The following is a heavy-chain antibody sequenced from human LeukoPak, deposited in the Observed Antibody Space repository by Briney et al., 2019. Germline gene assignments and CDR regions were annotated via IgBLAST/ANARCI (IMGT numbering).Heavy chain of an antibody. CDR1: GFTFTDYY. CDR2: INPNSGGT. D-gene: IGHD1-1*01. J-gene: IGHJ4*02. Sequence: VAPVKVSCKASGFTFTDYYMHWVRQAPGQGLEWMGWINPNSGGTNYAQKFQGTVTMTRDTSISTAYMELSRLRSDDTAVYYCARDGHLSYQSIWMFPDYWGQGTRVTVSS. V-gene: IGHV1-2*02. CDR3: ARDGHLSYQSIWMFPDY.